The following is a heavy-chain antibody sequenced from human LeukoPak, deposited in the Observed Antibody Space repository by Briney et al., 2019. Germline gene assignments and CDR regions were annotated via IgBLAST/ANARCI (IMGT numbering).Heavy chain of an antibody. V-gene: IGHV3-9*01. D-gene: IGHD2-2*01. CDR3: AKDLGYCSSTSCYGYYYYGMDV. J-gene: IGHJ6*02. CDR1: GFTFDDYA. CDR2: ISWNSGSI. Sequence: PGGSLRLSCAASGFTFDDYAMHWVRQAPGKGLEWVSGISWNSGSIGYADSVKGRFTISRDNAKNSLYLQMNSLRAEDTALYYCAKDLGYCSSTSCYGYYYYGMDVWGQGTTVTVSS.